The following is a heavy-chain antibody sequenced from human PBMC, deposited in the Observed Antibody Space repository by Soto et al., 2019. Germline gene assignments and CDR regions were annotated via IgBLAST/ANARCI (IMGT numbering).Heavy chain of an antibody. D-gene: IGHD4-4*01. J-gene: IGHJ6*02. CDR3: ASGDYSKYFYFFGMDV. CDR1: GGTFSSLA. Sequence: QVQLVQSGAEVKKPGSSVKVSCKASGGTFSSLAISWVRRAPGQGPEWMGGIIPKETSTYARKFQGRVTITADGSTSRAYMELTSLRSEDTAVYYCASGDYSKYFYFFGMDVWGQGTTVTVSS. V-gene: IGHV1-69*01. CDR2: IIPKETS.